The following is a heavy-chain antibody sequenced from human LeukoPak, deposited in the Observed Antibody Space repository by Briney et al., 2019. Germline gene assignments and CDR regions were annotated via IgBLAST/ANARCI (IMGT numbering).Heavy chain of an antibody. CDR3: ARRDIVVVVSASDY. D-gene: IGHD2-15*01. CDR2: ISYDGSNK. CDR1: GFTFSSYA. V-gene: IGHV3-30*04. Sequence: GGSLRLSCAASGFTFSSYAMHWVRQAPGKGLEWVAVISYDGSNKYYADSVKGRFTISRDNSKNTVYLQMNSLRVDDTAVYFCARRDIVVVVSASDYWGQGTLVTVSS. J-gene: IGHJ4*02.